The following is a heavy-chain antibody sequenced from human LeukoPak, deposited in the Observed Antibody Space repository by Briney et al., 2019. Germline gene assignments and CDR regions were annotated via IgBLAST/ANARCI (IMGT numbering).Heavy chain of an antibody. Sequence: ASVKVSCKASGYTFTGYYIHWVRQAPGQGLEWMGWINPNSGGTNYAQKFQGRVTMTRDTSISTAYMELSRLRSDDTAVYYCAREFGIVATTRRFDYWGQGTLVTVSS. D-gene: IGHD5-12*01. CDR2: INPNSGGT. J-gene: IGHJ4*02. V-gene: IGHV1-2*02. CDR3: AREFGIVATTRRFDY. CDR1: GYTFTGYY.